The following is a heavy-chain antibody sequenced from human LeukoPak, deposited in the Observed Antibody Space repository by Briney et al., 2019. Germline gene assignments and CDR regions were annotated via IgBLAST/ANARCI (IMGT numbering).Heavy chain of an antibody. D-gene: IGHD4-17*01. CDR2: INHSGST. CDR3: ARGYGKGLDY. J-gene: IGHJ4*02. V-gene: IGHV4-34*01. CDR1: GGSFSGHY. Sequence: PSETLSLTCAVYGGSFSGHYWSWIRQPPGKGLEWIGEINHSGSTNYNPSLKSRVTISVDTSKNQFSLKLSSVTAADTAVYYCARGYGKGLDYWGQGTLVTVSS.